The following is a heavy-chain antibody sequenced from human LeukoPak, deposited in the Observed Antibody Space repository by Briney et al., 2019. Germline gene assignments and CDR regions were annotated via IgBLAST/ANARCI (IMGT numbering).Heavy chain of an antibody. V-gene: IGHV4-39*07. D-gene: IGHD3-3*01. CDR2: INHSGST. CDR3: ARRPRRTYYDFWSGYSPFDY. CDR1: GGSISSSSYY. Sequence: PSETLSLTCSVSGGSISSSSYYWGWLRQPPGKGLEWIGEINHSGSTNYNPSLKSRVTISVDTSKNQFSLKLSSVTAADTAVYYCARRPRRTYYDFWSGYSPFDYWGQGTLVTVSS. J-gene: IGHJ4*02.